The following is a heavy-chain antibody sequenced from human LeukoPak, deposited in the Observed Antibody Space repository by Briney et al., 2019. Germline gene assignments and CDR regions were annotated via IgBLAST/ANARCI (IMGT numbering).Heavy chain of an antibody. CDR3: AGGYGWTTNY. CDR1: GFTFTKYW. D-gene: IGHD3-10*01. Sequence: GDSLRLSCAASGFTFTKYWMTWVRQAPGKGLEWVGNIKQDGSDKNYVDSQKGRFTISRDNAKNSLYLQMNSLRAEDTAVYYCAGGYGWTTNYWGQGTLVTVSS. CDR2: IKQDGSDK. J-gene: IGHJ4*02. V-gene: IGHV3-7*04.